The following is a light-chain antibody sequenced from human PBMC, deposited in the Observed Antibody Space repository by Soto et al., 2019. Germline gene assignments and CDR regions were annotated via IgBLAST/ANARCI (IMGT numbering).Light chain of an antibody. CDR3: QQYNSYSSWT. CDR1: QSISFW. V-gene: IGKV1-5*01. Sequence: DIQMTQSPSTLSASVGDRVTITCRASQSISFWLAWYQQKSGKAPKVLIYDVSTLESGVPSRFSGSGSGTEFTLTISSLQPDDFATYYCQQYNSYSSWTFGQGTKVDIK. CDR2: DVS. J-gene: IGKJ1*01.